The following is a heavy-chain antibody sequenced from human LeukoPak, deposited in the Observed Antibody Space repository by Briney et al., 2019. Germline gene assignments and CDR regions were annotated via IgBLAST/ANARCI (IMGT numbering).Heavy chain of an antibody. CDR1: GDSFTSYW. D-gene: IGHD2/OR15-2a*01. CDR3: ARQRFSVRADAESWFDP. Sequence: PGSSLKISCRGSGDSFTSYWNGWVRQLPGKGLEWMGIIYPGDSDTRYSPSFHGQVTISAGKSISTAYPQWSSLKASDTTIYYCARQRFSVRADAESWFDPWGQGTLVTVSS. J-gene: IGHJ5*02. CDR2: IYPGDSDT. V-gene: IGHV5-51*01.